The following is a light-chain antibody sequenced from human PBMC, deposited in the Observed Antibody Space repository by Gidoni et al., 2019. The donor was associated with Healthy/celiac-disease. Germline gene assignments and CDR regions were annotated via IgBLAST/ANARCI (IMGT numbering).Light chain of an antibody. CDR1: QNVVNY. V-gene: IGKV3-11*01. J-gene: IGKJ1*01. CDR2: DAS. CDR3: LQRSIWPLGT. Sequence: PGETATLSCRASQNVVNYLAWYQQKPGQAPRLLIYDASNRATGIPARFSGSGSGTDFTLTISSLEPEDFAVYYCLQRSIWPLGTFGQGTKVEIK.